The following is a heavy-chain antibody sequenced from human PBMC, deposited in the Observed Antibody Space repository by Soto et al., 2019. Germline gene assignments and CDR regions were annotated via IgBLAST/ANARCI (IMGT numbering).Heavy chain of an antibody. CDR2: IYYSGST. Sequence: SETLSLTCTVSGGSISSSSYYWGWIRQPPGKGLEWIGSIYYSGSTYYNPSLKSRVTISVDTSKNQFSLKLSSVTAADTAVYYCARQKVVPAAMLGLGWFDPWGQGTLVTVSS. CDR3: ARQKVVPAAMLGLGWFDP. J-gene: IGHJ5*02. V-gene: IGHV4-39*01. CDR1: GGSISSSSYY. D-gene: IGHD2-2*01.